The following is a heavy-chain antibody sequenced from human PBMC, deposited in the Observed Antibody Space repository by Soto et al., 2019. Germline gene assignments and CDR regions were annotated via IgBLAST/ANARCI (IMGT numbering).Heavy chain of an antibody. D-gene: IGHD2-2*01. CDR3: ARGGGSTKVDY. Sequence: QVQLQESGPGLVKPSQTLSLTCTVSGGSITSSGYYWSWIRQHPGEGLEWIGFTSNSGSTSYNPTLSSRVTISVNTCSTQFALTLKSMTAADTAVYYCARGGGSTKVDYWGQGTLVTVSP. CDR1: GGSITSSGYY. CDR2: TSNSGST. J-gene: IGHJ4*02. V-gene: IGHV4-31*03.